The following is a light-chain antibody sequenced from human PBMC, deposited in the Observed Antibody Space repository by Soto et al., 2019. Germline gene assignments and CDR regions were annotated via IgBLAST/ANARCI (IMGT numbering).Light chain of an antibody. J-gene: IGKJ1*01. Sequence: DVQMTQSPSALSASVVDRFTITCRASHTISSWLAWYQQKPGQAPKLLIYKASTVTSGVPSRFSGSGSGTELTLTISSLQPDDFATYYCPHYNSYSEASGQGTKV. CDR2: KAS. CDR3: PHYNSYSEA. V-gene: IGKV1-5*03. CDR1: HTISSW.